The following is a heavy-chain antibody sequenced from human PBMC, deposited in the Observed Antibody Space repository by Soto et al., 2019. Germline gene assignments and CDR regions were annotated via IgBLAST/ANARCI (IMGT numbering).Heavy chain of an antibody. D-gene: IGHD2-21*02. CDR1: GGSISTSNYY. Sequence: QLQLQESGPGLVKPSETLSLSCTVSGGSISTSNYYWGWVRQPPGKGLDWIENIYYSGTTYYNPSLKSRVTISVDTSKNQFSLKLDSVTAADTAVYYCATFVVPAIRHTDFDFWGPGTLVTVSS. CDR2: IYYSGTT. J-gene: IGHJ4*02. V-gene: IGHV4-39*01. CDR3: ATFVVPAIRHTDFDF.